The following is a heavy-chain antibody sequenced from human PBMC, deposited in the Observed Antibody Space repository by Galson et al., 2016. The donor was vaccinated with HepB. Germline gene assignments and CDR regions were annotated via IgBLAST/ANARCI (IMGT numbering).Heavy chain of an antibody. CDR1: GDSVSSRIAI. V-gene: IGHV6-1*01. CDR3: VGGGWGNAAGLFDS. CDR2: TYYRLKWYH. D-gene: IGHD3-16*01. Sequence: CAISGDSVSSRIAIWNWIRQSPSRGLEYLGRTYYRLKWYHESAVSVESRLTVSPDTSKNEFSMQLKSVTPEDTGVYYCVGGGWGNAAGLFDSRGQGTLVTVSS. J-gene: IGHJ5*01.